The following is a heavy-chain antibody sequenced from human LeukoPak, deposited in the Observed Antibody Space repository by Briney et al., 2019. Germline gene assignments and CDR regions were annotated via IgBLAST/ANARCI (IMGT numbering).Heavy chain of an antibody. D-gene: IGHD4-11*01. CDR3: ARDNDYSNVGSFDY. V-gene: IGHV3-66*01. CDR1: GFTVSSNY. J-gene: IGHJ4*02. CDR2: IYSGGST. Sequence: GGSLRLSCAASGFTVSSNYMSWVRQAPGKGLEWVSVIYSGGSTYYADSVKGRFTISRDNSKNTLYLQMNSLRAGDTAVYYCARDNDYSNVGSFDYWGQGTLVIVSS.